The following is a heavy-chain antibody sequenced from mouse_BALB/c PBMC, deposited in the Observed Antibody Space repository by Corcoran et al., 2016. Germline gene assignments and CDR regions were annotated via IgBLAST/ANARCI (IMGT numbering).Heavy chain of an antibody. CDR1: GYHFTNYG. J-gene: IGHJ4*01. Sequence: QIQLVQSGPELQKPGETAKISCKASGYHFTNYGRNWVKQAPGKGLKWMGWINTDTGEPTYADDFKGRFAFSLETSASTAYLQINNLKNEDTATYFYAREPYAMDYWGQGTSVTVSS. V-gene: IGHV9-3-1*01. CDR2: INTDTGEP. CDR3: AREPYAMDY.